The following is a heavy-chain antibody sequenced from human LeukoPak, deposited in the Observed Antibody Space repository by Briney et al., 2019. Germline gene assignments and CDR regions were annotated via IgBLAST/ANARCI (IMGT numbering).Heavy chain of an antibody. V-gene: IGHV4-4*07. CDR1: GGSISSYY. CDR2: IYTSGST. D-gene: IGHD6-13*01. J-gene: IGHJ4*02. Sequence: SETLSLTCTVSGGSISSYYWSWIRQPAGKGLEWIGRIYTSGSTNYNPSLKSRVTMSVDTSKNQFSLKLSSVTAADTAVYYCAGHSYLGSSWYGLYFDYWGQGTLVTVSS. CDR3: AGHSYLGSSWYGLYFDY.